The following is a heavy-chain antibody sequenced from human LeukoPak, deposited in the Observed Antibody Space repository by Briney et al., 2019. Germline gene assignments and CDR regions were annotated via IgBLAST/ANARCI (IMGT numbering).Heavy chain of an antibody. J-gene: IGHJ5*02. CDR3: ARGSGETGSIGP. D-gene: IGHD3-10*01. CDR2: VSHSGST. V-gene: IGHV4-38-2*02. Sequence: SETLSLTCTVSNYSISSDYYWGWIRQPPGTGLEWIGSVSHSGSTYYHPSLMSRVTISLDTSKNQFSLKLTSVTAADTAVYYCARGSGETGSIGPWGQGTLVTVSS. CDR1: NYSISSDYY.